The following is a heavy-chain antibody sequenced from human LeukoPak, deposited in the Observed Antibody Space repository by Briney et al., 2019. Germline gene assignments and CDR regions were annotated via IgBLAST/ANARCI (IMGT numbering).Heavy chain of an antibody. Sequence: GGSLRLSCAASGIAFSTFWMSWVRQAPGKGLEWVANIKPDGSEKYFVDSVKGRFTISRDNAKNSLYLQMNSLRAEDTAVYYCANSGWSLRDYWGQGTLVTVSS. V-gene: IGHV3-7*01. J-gene: IGHJ4*02. CDR1: GIAFSTFW. D-gene: IGHD6-19*01. CDR3: ANSGWSLRDY. CDR2: IKPDGSEK.